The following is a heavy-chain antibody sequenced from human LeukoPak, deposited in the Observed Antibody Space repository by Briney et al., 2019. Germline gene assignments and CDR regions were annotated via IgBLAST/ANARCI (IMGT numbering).Heavy chain of an antibody. V-gene: IGHV1-69*05. CDR2: IIPIFGTA. D-gene: IGHD5-18*01. CDR3: ASCVVRYSYGWAFDY. CDR1: GGTFSSYA. J-gene: IGHJ4*02. Sequence: SVKVSCKASGGTFSSYAISWVRQAPGQGLEWMGRIIPIFGTANYAQKFQGRVTINTDESTSTAYMELISLSSEDRAEYYCASCVVRYSYGWAFDYWGQGTLVTVSS.